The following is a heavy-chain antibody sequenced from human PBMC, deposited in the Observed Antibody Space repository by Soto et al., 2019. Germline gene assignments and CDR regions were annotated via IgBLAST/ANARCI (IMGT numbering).Heavy chain of an antibody. J-gene: IGHJ4*02. V-gene: IGHV4-30-2*01. CDR1: GGSIDSGAFS. D-gene: IGHD6-19*01. CDR3: ARIHWAQSSLDY. CDR2: VTHSGTA. Sequence: PSETLSLTXDVSGGSIDSGAFSLSWIRQPPGKGLEWIGYVTHSGTAYSIPSLNGRLTLSVDSSQTQFSLKLTSVTAADSAFYYCARIHWAQSSLDYWGRGILVTVSS.